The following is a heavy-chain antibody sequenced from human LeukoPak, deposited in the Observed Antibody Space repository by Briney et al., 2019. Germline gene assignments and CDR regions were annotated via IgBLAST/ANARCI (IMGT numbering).Heavy chain of an antibody. D-gene: IGHD2-2*01. Sequence: PSDTLSLTYAVYGGSLSGYYWSWIRQPPGKGLEWIGEINLGVRTNYNPSLKSRVTISVDTSKNQFSVKLSSVTAADTAVYYCARAKRYCSSTSCSLSYYYYYMDVWGKGTTVTVSS. CDR2: INLGVRT. CDR3: ARAKRYCSSTSCSLSYYYYYMDV. J-gene: IGHJ6*03. CDR1: GGSLSGYY. V-gene: IGHV4-34*01.